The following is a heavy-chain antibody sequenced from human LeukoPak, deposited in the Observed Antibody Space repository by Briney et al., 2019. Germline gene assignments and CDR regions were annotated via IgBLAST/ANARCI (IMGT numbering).Heavy chain of an antibody. D-gene: IGHD1-1*01. CDR1: GGSISSSSYY. CDR3: AGFDLEWRVDY. CDR2: IYYSGST. J-gene: IGHJ4*02. V-gene: IGHV4-39*01. Sequence: PSETLSLTCTVSGGSISSSSYYWGWIRQPPGKGLEWIGSIYYSGSTYYNPSLKSRVTISVDTSKNQFSLKLSSVTAAGTAVYYCAGFDLEWRVDYWGQGTLVTVSS.